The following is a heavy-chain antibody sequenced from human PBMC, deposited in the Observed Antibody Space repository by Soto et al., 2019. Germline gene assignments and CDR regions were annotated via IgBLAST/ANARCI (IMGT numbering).Heavy chain of an antibody. CDR2: MNPNSGNA. CDR1: GYTFTSYD. V-gene: IGHV1-8*01. D-gene: IGHD3-10*02. CDR3: GAVFGADAFDI. Sequence: GASVKVSCKASGYTFTSYDINWVRQATGQGLEWMGWMNPNSGNAGYAQKFQGRVTMTRNTSISTAYMELSSLRSEDTAVYYCGAVFGADAFDIWGQGTMVTVSS. J-gene: IGHJ3*02.